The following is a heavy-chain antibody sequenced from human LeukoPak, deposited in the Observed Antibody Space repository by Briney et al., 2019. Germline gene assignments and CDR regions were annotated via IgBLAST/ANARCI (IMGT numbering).Heavy chain of an antibody. CDR1: GFTFSTYT. CDR2: ITTSGSST. D-gene: IGHD3-22*01. Sequence: GGSLRLSCAASGFTFSTYTMGWVRQAPGKGLEWVSTITTSGSSTYYVDSVKGRFTVSRDNSKNTLYLQMNSLRAEDAAVYYCGKKRSSGYSPFDSWGQGTLVTVSS. CDR3: GKKRSSGYSPFDS. J-gene: IGHJ5*01. V-gene: IGHV3-23*05.